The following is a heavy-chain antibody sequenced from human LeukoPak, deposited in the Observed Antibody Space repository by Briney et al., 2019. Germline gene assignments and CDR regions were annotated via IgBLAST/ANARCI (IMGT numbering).Heavy chain of an antibody. D-gene: IGHD6-19*01. CDR2: IYSDGDS. J-gene: IGHJ4*02. CDR1: GFTFSSYA. V-gene: IGHV3-66*01. CDR3: ARGDSRRWYTKPFDY. Sequence: PGGSLRLSCAASGFTFSSYAMSWVRQAPGKGLEWVSIIYSDGDSHYADSVKGRFTISRDNSRNTVYLQMSSLGVEDTALYYCARGDSRRWYTKPFDYWGQGTLVTVSS.